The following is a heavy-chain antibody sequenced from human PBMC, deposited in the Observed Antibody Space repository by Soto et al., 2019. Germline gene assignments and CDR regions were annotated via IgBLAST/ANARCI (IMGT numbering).Heavy chain of an antibody. CDR2: IYYSETT. CDR3: ARANSSTWYKLEYKGFDH. J-gene: IGHJ5*02. CDR1: GASINDFY. Sequence: PSETLSLTCTVSGASINDFYWSWIRQTPGKGLEWVWFIYYSETTKYNPSLKGRVNMFLDTAKNQVSLHLKSVTAADTAVYYCARANSSTWYKLEYKGFDHWGQGTQVTVSS. D-gene: IGHD6-13*01. V-gene: IGHV4-59*01.